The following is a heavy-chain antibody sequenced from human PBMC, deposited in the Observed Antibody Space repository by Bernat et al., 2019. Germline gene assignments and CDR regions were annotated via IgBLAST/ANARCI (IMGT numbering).Heavy chain of an antibody. Sequence: EVQLLESGGDLAQPGGSLRLSCAASGFTFSNYVMAWVRRAPGKGLEWVSSITGSGGTTYFAEPVRGRFSVTRDNSKNTVSMQMNYLSAEDSAIYYCVRGETSEWYRLFDPWGRGTPVTVSS. D-gene: IGHD6-19*01. CDR2: ITGSGGTT. J-gene: IGHJ2*01. CDR3: VRGETSEWYRLFDP. V-gene: IGHV3-23*01. CDR1: GFTFSNYV.